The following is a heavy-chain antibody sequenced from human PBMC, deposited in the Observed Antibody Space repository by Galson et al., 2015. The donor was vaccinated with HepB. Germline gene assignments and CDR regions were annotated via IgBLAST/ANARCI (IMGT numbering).Heavy chain of an antibody. J-gene: IGHJ6*02. CDR3: ARDFLPTYYDFWSGYSPNYGMDV. CDR2: ISYDGSNK. Sequence: SLRLSCAASGFTFSSYAMHWVRQAPGKGLEWVAVISYDGSNKYYADSVKGRFTISRDNAKNSLYLQMNSLRAEDTAVYYCARDFLPTYYDFWSGYSPNYGMDVWGQGTTVTVSS. V-gene: IGHV3-30-3*01. CDR1: GFTFSSYA. D-gene: IGHD3-3*01.